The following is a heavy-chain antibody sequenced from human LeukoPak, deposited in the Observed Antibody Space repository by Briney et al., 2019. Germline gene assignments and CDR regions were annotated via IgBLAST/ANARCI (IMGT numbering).Heavy chain of an antibody. J-gene: IGHJ3*02. CDR2: INWNGGST. CDR3: ASMSGGSSFDAFDI. V-gene: IGHV3-20*04. Sequence: GGSLRLSCAASGFTFDDYGMSWVRQAPGKGLEWVSGINWNGGSTGYADSVKGRFTISRDNSKNTLYLQMNSLRAEDTAVYYCASMSGGSSFDAFDIWGQGTMVTVSS. CDR1: GFTFDDYG. D-gene: IGHD6-13*01.